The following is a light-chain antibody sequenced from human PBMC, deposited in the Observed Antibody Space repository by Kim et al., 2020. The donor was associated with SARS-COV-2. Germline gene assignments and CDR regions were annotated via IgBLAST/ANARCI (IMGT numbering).Light chain of an antibody. CDR2: TAS. CDR1: QDISRY. J-gene: IGKJ1*01. V-gene: IGKV1-39*01. CDR3: QRTYSASLT. Sequence: DIQMTQSPSSLSASVGDRVTITCRASQDISRYLNWYQQKPGKAPKLLIYTASSLQSGVPSRFTGSGSETDFTLTISSLQPEDFATYYCQRTYSASLTFGQGTKVDIK.